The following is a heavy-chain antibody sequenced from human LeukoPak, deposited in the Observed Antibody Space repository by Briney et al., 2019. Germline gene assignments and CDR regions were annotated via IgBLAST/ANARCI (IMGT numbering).Heavy chain of an antibody. CDR2: ITSSSSYI. Sequence: PGGSLRLSCAASGFTFSSYTMNWVRQAPGKGLEWVSSITSSSSYIYYADSVKGRFTLSRDNAKNSLYLQMNSLRAEDTAVCYCASGSVAFPGINPYYFDYWGQGTLVTVSS. J-gene: IGHJ4*02. V-gene: IGHV3-21*01. CDR1: GFTFSSYT. D-gene: IGHD6-19*01. CDR3: ASGSVAFPGINPYYFDY.